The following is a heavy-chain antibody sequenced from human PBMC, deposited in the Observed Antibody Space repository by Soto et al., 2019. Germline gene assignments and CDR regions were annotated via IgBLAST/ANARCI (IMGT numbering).Heavy chain of an antibody. V-gene: IGHV3-23*01. CDR3: VKEVYRCSSVSCSK. D-gene: IGHD2-2*01. CDR2: ISGSGDST. CDR1: GFPFSSYV. J-gene: IGHJ4*02. Sequence: EVQLLESGGGLVQPGGSLRLSCAASGFPFSSYVMTWVRQAPGKGLEWVSGISGSGDSTYYADSVKGRFTISRDNSKNTLYLQMNSLRAEDTAVYYCVKEVYRCSSVSCSKWGQGTLVTVSS.